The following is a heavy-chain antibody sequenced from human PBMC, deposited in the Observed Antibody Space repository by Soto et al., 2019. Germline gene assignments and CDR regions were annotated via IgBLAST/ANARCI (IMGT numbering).Heavy chain of an antibody. J-gene: IGHJ6*02. D-gene: IGHD2-2*01. CDR3: ARSQGSSTSLEIYYYYYYGMDV. CDR2: IIPISGTA. Sequence: QVQLVQSGAEVKKAGSSVKVSCKASGGTFSSYVISWVRQAPGQGLEWMGGIIPISGTANYAQKFQGRVTITADESTSTAYMELSSLRSEDTAVYYCARSQGSSTSLEIYYYYYYGMDVWGQGTTVTVSS. V-gene: IGHV1-69*01. CDR1: GGTFSSYV.